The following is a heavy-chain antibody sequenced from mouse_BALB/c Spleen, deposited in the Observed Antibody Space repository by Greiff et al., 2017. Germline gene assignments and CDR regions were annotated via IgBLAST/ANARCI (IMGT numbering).Heavy chain of an antibody. V-gene: IGHV5-12-2*01. Sequence: EVKLMESGGGLVQPGGSLKLSCAASGFTFSSYTMSWVRQTPEKRLEWVAYISNGGGSTYYPDPVKGRFTISRDNAKNTLYLQMSSLKSEDTAMYYCAREVRFAYWGQGTLVTVSA. J-gene: IGHJ3*01. CDR2: ISNGGGST. CDR3: AREVRFAY. CDR1: GFTFSSYT.